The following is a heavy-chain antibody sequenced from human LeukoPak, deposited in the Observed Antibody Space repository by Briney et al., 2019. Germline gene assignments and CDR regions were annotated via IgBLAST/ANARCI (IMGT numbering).Heavy chain of an antibody. D-gene: IGHD1-26*01. CDR1: GFIFNNYA. CDR2: ISYDGSNK. V-gene: IGHV3-30*18. CDR3: AKCRVGAANFDY. Sequence: GGSLRLSCAGSGFIFNNYAMHWVRQAPGKGLEWVAVISYDGSNKYYADSVKGRFTISRDNSKNTLYLQMNNLRAEDTAVYYCAKCRVGAANFDYWGQGTLVTVSS. J-gene: IGHJ4*02.